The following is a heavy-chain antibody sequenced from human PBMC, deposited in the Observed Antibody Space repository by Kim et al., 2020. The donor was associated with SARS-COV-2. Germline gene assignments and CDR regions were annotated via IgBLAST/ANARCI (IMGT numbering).Heavy chain of an antibody. D-gene: IGHD4-17*01. V-gene: IGHV3-21*01. Sequence: GGSLRLSCAASGFTFSSYSMNWVRQAPGKGLEWVSSISSSSSYIYYADSVKGRFTISRDNAKNSLYLQMNSLRAEDTAVYYCASGLNDYGDYCFDYWGQGTLVTVSS. CDR2: ISSSSSYI. J-gene: IGHJ4*02. CDR1: GFTFSSYS. CDR3: ASGLNDYGDYCFDY.